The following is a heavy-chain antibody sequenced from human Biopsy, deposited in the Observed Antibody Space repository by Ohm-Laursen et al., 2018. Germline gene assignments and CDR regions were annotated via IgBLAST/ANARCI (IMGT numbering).Heavy chain of an antibody. CDR3: ARNTGWYGDLYYFDY. Sequence: ASVKPSCKASGFIFTSYYMHWVRHAPGQGLEWMGMINPIGSTTSYPQIFQGRVTMTRDTSKSTVHIELSSLRSADTAVYFFARNTGWYGDLYYFDYWGQGTLVTVSS. V-gene: IGHV1-46*01. D-gene: IGHD6-19*01. CDR1: GFIFTSYY. J-gene: IGHJ4*02. CDR2: INPIGSTT.